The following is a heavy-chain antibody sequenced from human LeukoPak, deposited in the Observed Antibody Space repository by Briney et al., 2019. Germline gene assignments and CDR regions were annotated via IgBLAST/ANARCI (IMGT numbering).Heavy chain of an antibody. CDR1: DYSIRGVYY. D-gene: IGHD3-16*01. Sequence: PSETLSLTCTVSDYSIRGVYYWGWIRQPPGKGPEWIGSIYHTGSTYYNPSLENRVTISVDTSKNQLSLKLSSVTAADTAVYYCARGRSGGYFDYWGQGTLVTVSS. CDR2: IYHTGST. V-gene: IGHV4-38-2*02. CDR3: ARGRSGGYFDY. J-gene: IGHJ4*02.